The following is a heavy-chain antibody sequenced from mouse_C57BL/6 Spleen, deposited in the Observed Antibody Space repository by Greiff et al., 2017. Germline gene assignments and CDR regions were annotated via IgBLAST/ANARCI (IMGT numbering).Heavy chain of an antibody. CDR2: INPYNGGT. CDR3: ARGGYYGSSHVYYFDY. J-gene: IGHJ2*01. Sequence: EVQLQQSGPVLVKPGASVKMSCKASGYTFTDYYMNWVKQSHGKSLEWIGVINPYNGGTSYNQKFKGKATLTVDKSSSTAYMELNSLTSEDSAVYYCARGGYYGSSHVYYFDYWGQGTTLTVSS. D-gene: IGHD1-1*01. CDR1: GYTFTDYY. V-gene: IGHV1-19*01.